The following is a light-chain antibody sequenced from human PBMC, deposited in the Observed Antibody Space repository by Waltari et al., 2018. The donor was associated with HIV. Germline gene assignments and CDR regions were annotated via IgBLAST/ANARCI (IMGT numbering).Light chain of an antibody. CDR1: KLGDKY. J-gene: IGLJ1*01. V-gene: IGLV3-1*01. Sequence: SYELTQPPSVSVSPGQTASITCSGDKLGDKYACWYQQKPGQSPVLVIYQDSKRPSGIPGRFSCYNSGNTATLTISGTQAMDEADYYCQAWDSSTAHVFGTGTKVTVL. CDR2: QDS. CDR3: QAWDSSTAHV.